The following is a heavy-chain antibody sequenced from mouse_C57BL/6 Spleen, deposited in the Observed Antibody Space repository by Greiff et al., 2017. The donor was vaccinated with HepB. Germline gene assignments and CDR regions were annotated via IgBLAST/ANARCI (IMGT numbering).Heavy chain of an antibody. V-gene: IGHV10-1*01. Sequence: DVMLVESGGGLVQPKGSLKLSCAASGFSFNTYAMNWVRQAPGKGLEWVARIRSKSNNYATYYADSVKDRFTISRDDSESMLYLQMNNLKTEDTAMYYCVRRGYGSYAMDYWGQGTSVTVSS. CDR3: VRRGYGSYAMDY. J-gene: IGHJ4*01. CDR2: IRSKSNNYAT. CDR1: GFSFNTYA. D-gene: IGHD1-1*01.